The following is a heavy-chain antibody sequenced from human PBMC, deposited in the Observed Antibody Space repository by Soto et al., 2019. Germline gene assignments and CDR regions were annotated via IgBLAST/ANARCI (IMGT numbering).Heavy chain of an antibody. CDR1: GFTFSSYA. CDR3: AKGSHGSSWYTPRCDY. CDR2: ISGSGGST. V-gene: IGHV3-23*01. D-gene: IGHD6-13*01. J-gene: IGHJ4*02. Sequence: PGGSLRLSCAASGFTFSSYAMSWVRQAPGKGLEWVSAISGSGGSTYYADSVKGRFTISRDNSKNTLYLQMNSLRAEDTAVYYCAKGSHGSSWYTPRCDYWGQGTLVTVSS.